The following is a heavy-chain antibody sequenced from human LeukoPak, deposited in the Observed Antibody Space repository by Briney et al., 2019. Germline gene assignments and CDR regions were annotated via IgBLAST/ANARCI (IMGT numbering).Heavy chain of an antibody. CDR2: IWYDGSNK. Sequence: PGGSLRLSCAASGFTFSSYGMHWVRQAPGKGLEWVAVIWYDGSNKYYADSVKGRFTISRDNSKNTLYLQMNSLRAEDTAVYYCAREHFVDTAMVTSYFDYWGQGTLSPSPQ. CDR1: GFTFSSYG. D-gene: IGHD5-18*01. CDR3: AREHFVDTAMVTSYFDY. V-gene: IGHV3-33*01. J-gene: IGHJ4*02.